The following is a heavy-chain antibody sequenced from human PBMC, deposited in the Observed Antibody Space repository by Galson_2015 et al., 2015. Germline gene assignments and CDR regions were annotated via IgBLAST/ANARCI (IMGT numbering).Heavy chain of an antibody. V-gene: IGHV3-48*02. Sequence: SLRPSCAASGFTFSSYSMNWVRQAPGKGLEWVSYISSSSTIYYADSVKGRFTISRDNAKNSLYLQMNSLRDEDTAVYYCARDPGGLSYNWFDPWGQGTLVTVSS. CDR3: ARDPGGLSYNWFDP. J-gene: IGHJ5*02. CDR2: ISSSSTI. CDR1: GFTFSSYS. D-gene: IGHD1-14*01.